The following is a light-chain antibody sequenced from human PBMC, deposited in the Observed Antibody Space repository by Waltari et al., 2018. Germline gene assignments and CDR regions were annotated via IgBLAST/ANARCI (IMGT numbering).Light chain of an antibody. CDR3: QQYNRWPPIT. J-gene: IGKJ5*01. Sequence: EIVMTQSLATLSVSPGERASLSCRASQSVRSNLAWYPQTPGQAPRLLIYGDYTRPTGIPASFSGSGSVTEFTLPIPSLQSEDFVVYYCQQYNRWPPITFGQGTRLEI. CDR1: QSVRSN. V-gene: IGKV3-15*01. CDR2: GDY.